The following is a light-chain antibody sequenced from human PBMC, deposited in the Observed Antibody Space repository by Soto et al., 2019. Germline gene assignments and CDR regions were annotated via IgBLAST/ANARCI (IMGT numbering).Light chain of an antibody. Sequence: ESMLTQSPGTLSLSPGERATLSCRASQSVSTRYLAWYQQKPGQAPRLLIYGASIRAAGIPDRFSGSGSGTDFTHTISRLEPEDFAVYYCQQFGSSPGFTFGPGTKVDIK. V-gene: IGKV3-20*01. CDR1: QSVSTRY. CDR3: QQFGSSPGFT. J-gene: IGKJ3*01. CDR2: GAS.